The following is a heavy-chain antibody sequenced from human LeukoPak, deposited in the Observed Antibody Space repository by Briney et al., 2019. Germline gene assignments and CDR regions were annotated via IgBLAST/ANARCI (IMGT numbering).Heavy chain of an antibody. CDR3: ARAPRYYDSSGYYYLAH. D-gene: IGHD3-22*01. CDR2: INHSGST. J-gene: IGHJ4*02. CDR1: GGSFSGYY. Sequence: SETLSLTCAVYGGSFSGYYWSWIRQPPGKGLEWIGEINHSGSTNYNPSLKSRVTISVDTSKNQFSLKLSSVTAADTAVYYCARAPRYYDSSGYYYLAHWGQGTLVTVSS. V-gene: IGHV4-34*01.